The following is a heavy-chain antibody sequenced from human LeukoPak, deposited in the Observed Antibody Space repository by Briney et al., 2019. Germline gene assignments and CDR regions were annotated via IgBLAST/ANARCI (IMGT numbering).Heavy chain of an antibody. Sequence: PSETLSLTCTVSGGSISSYYWSWIRQPPGRGLEWIGYIYYSGSTNYNPSLKSRVTISVDTSKNQFSLKLSSVTAADTAVYYCARDRGSSWLNAFDIWGQGTMVTVSS. CDR2: IYYSGST. CDR3: ARDRGSSWLNAFDI. CDR1: GGSISSYY. V-gene: IGHV4-59*01. J-gene: IGHJ3*02. D-gene: IGHD6-13*01.